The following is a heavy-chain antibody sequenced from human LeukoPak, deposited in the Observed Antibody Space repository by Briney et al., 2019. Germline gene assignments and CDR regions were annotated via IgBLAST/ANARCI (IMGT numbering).Heavy chain of an antibody. D-gene: IGHD2-2*01. Sequence: SETLSLTCAVYGGSFSGYYWSWIRQPPGKGLEWIGEINHSGSTNYNPFLKSRVTISVDTSKNQFSLKLSSVTAADTAVYYCARGTSFDPWGQGTLVTVSS. J-gene: IGHJ5*02. CDR3: ARGTSFDP. CDR1: GGSFSGYY. CDR2: INHSGST. V-gene: IGHV4-34*01.